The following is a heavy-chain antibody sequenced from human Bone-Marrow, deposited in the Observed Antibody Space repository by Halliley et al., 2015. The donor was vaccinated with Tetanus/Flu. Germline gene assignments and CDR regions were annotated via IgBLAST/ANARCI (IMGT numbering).Heavy chain of an antibody. D-gene: IGHD6-19*01. V-gene: IGHV4-59*01. CDR3: AGGDTGGLDF. CDR2: MYYSGST. Sequence: KGLEWLGYMYYSGSTEYNPPLKSRVAMSRDTSRNQFSLNLTSVTAADTAVYYCAGGDTGGLDFWGQGTQVTVSS. J-gene: IGHJ4*02.